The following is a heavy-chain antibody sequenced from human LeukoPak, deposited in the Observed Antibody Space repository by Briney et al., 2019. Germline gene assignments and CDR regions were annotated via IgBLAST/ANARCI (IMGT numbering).Heavy chain of an antibody. V-gene: IGHV4-59*01. Sequence: SETLSLTCTVSGGSISRYYWSWIRQPPAKGLEGIGYIYYSGSTNYNPPLKSRVTISVDTSKNQFSLKLSSVTAADTAVYYCARGGRIAVTPFDYWGQGTLVTVSS. CDR2: IYYSGST. CDR3: ARGGRIAVTPFDY. D-gene: IGHD4-17*01. CDR1: GGSISRYY. J-gene: IGHJ4*02.